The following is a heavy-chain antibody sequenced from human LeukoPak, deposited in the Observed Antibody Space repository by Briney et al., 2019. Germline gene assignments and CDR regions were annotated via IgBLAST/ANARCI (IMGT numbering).Heavy chain of an antibody. Sequence: SETLSLTCTVSGGSISSYYWSWIRQPPGKGLEWIGYIYYSGSTNYNPSLKSRVTISVDTSKNQFSLKLSSVTAADTAVYYCARAPPSAVVTAYFDYWGQGTLVTVSS. CDR1: GGSISSYY. CDR3: ARAPPSAVVTAYFDY. J-gene: IGHJ4*02. V-gene: IGHV4-59*01. D-gene: IGHD5-18*01. CDR2: IYYSGST.